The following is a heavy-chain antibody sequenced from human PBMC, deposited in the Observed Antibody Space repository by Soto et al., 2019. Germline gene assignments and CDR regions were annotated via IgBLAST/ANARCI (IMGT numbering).Heavy chain of an antibody. CDR1: GHTFTGHH. J-gene: IGHJ4*02. CDR2: IDLDNDNR. CDR3: GLEPTGTGGFDY. Sequence: QVQLVQSGAEVKKPGASVKVSCKASGHTFTGHHMHWVRQAPGQGLEWMGYIDLDNDNRASAQKFQGRVTTTRDTSITTAYMELSGLRSDDTAVYYGGLEPTGTGGFDYWGQGTLVTVSA. D-gene: IGHD7-27*01. V-gene: IGHV1-2*02.